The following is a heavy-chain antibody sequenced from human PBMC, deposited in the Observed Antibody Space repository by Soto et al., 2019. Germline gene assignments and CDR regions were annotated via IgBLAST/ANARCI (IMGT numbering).Heavy chain of an antibody. Sequence: QVQLVESGGGVVEPGRSLRLSCAASGFTFSSYGIHWVRQAPGKGLEWVAVIWYDGSNKYYADSVKGRFTISRDNSKNTLYLQMNSLRAEDTAVYYCARGGRYFDWLYFDYWGQGTLVTVSS. J-gene: IGHJ4*02. CDR2: IWYDGSNK. CDR1: GFTFSSYG. D-gene: IGHD3-9*01. V-gene: IGHV3-33*01. CDR3: ARGGRYFDWLYFDY.